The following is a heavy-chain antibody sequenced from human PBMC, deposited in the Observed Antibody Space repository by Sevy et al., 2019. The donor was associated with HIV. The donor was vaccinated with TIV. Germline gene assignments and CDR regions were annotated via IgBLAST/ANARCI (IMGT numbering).Heavy chain of an antibody. CDR3: ARDLSRPARTIWDAFDM. CDR2: IWYDGSNK. D-gene: IGHD2-21*01. Sequence: GGSLRLSCAASGFTFRNYGMHWIRQSPGKGLEWVAVIWYDGSNKYYADSVKGRFTISRDNSNSRLYLQLNSLRAEDTAVYYCARDLSRPARTIWDAFDMWGQGTMVTVSS. J-gene: IGHJ3*02. V-gene: IGHV3-33*01. CDR1: GFTFRNYG.